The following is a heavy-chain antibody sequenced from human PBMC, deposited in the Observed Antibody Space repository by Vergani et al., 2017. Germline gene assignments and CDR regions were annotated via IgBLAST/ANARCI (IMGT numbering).Heavy chain of an antibody. D-gene: IGHD2-2*01. CDR2: INNNGGST. J-gene: IGHJ3*01. CDR1: GFTFNSYA. CDR3: AKVCGSTSCPYGGGAFDV. Sequence: QLLESGGGLIQPGGSLRLSCAASGFTFNSYAMTWVRQAPGKGLEWVSGINNNGGSTYYADSVKGRFTISRDNSKNTLYLQMTDLGAEGTATYYCAKVCGSTSCPYGGGAFDVWVHGTMVTVSS. V-gene: IGHV3-23*01.